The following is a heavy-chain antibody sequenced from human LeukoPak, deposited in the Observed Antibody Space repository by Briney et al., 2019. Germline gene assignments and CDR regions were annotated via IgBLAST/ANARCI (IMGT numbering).Heavy chain of an antibody. J-gene: IGHJ5*02. CDR3: AKIARNPSS. CDR1: GFTFSSYA. D-gene: IGHD6-13*01. Sequence: GGSLRLSCAASGFTFSSYAMSWVRQAPGKGLEWVSAISTSGASTYFADSVKGRFTISRDNSKSTLYLQMNSLRSEDTAVYYCAKIARNPSSWGQGTLVTVSS. CDR2: ISTSGAST. V-gene: IGHV3-23*01.